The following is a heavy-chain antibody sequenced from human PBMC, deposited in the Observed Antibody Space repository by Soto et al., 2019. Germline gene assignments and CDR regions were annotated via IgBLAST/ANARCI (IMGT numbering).Heavy chain of an antibody. CDR1: GFIFSNAW. D-gene: IGHD5-18*01. CDR3: TTKRGYRDGPPWVFDY. J-gene: IGHJ4*01. Sequence: GGSLRLSCAASGFIFSNAWMNWVRQAPGKGLEWVGRIKTYTDGGTTDYAAPVKGRFTISRDDSQNTLYLDVNSLRTEDTAVYYCTTKRGYRDGPPWVFDYWGHGTLVTGS. V-gene: IGHV3-15*07. CDR2: IKTYTDGGTT.